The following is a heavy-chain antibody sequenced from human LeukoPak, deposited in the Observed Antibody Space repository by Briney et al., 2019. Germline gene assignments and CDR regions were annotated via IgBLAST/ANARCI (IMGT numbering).Heavy chain of an antibody. CDR3: ARDNLITGTGGEYYYMDV. J-gene: IGHJ6*03. CDR2: IYSGGST. CDR1: GFTVSSNY. D-gene: IGHD1-7*01. Sequence: GGSLRLSCAASGFTVSSNYMSWVRQAPGKGLEWVSFIYSGGSTYYADSVKGRFTISRDNSKNTLYLQMNSLRAEDTAIYYCARDNLITGTGGEYYYMDVWGKGTTVTVSS. V-gene: IGHV3-53*01.